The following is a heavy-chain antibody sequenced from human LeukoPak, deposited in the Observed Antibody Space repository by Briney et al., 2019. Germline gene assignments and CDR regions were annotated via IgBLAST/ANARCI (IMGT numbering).Heavy chain of an antibody. CDR2: ISVSIVNT. D-gene: IGHD6-19*01. Sequence: GGSLRLSCAASGFTFSRYTMNWVRQSPGKGLEWVSAISVSIVNTYYADSVKGRFTLSRDNSKNTLYLQMNSLRAEDTAVYYCAKTDSGPSDYWGQGTLVNVSS. J-gene: IGHJ4*02. CDR3: AKTDSGPSDY. CDR1: GFTFSRYT. V-gene: IGHV3-23*01.